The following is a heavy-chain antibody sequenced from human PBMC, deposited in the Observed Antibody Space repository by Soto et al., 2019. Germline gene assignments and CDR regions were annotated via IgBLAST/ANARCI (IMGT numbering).Heavy chain of an antibody. Sequence: SETLSLTCAVYGGSFSGYYWSWIRQPPGKGPEWIGEINHSGSTNYNPSLKSRVTISVDTSKNQFSLKLSSVTAADTAVYYCAKAFHWDIVVENWFDPWGQGTLVTVSS. CDR3: AKAFHWDIVVENWFDP. CDR1: GGSFSGYY. CDR2: INHSGST. J-gene: IGHJ5*02. V-gene: IGHV4-34*01. D-gene: IGHD2-2*01.